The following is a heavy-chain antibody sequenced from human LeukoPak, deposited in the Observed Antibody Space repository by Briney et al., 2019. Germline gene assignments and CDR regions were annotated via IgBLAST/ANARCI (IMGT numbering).Heavy chain of an antibody. CDR1: GYTFTSYD. CDR2: MNPNSGNT. V-gene: IGHV1-8*03. CDR3: ARGHSFRVLDP. Sequence: ASVKVSCTASGYTFTSYDINWVRQATGQGLEWMGWMNPNSGNTGYAQKFQGRVTITRNTSISTAYMELSSLRAEDTAVYYCARGHSFRVLDPWGQGTLVTVSS. J-gene: IGHJ5*02.